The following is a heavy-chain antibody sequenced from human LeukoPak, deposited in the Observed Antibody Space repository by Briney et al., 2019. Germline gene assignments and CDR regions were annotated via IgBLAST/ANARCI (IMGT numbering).Heavy chain of an antibody. D-gene: IGHD2-2*01. CDR1: GFTFNSYE. CDR3: ARRYCSTTSCLIDY. J-gene: IGHJ4*02. Sequence: GGSLRLSCAPSGFTFNSYEMNWVRQAPGKGLEWVSYISSSGTTIYYADSVKGRFTISRDNARNSLYLQMNSLRAEDTAVYYCARRYCSTTSCLIDYWGQGTLVTVSS. V-gene: IGHV3-48*03. CDR2: ISSSGTTI.